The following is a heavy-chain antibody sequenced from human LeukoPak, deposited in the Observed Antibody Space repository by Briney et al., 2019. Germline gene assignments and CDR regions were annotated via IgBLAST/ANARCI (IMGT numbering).Heavy chain of an antibody. CDR1: GFTFSTYD. Sequence: PGGSLRLSCAASGFTFSTYDMIWVRQAPGKGLEWVSAISDTGGSKYYADSVKGRFTISRDNSKNTLYLQMNSLTAEDTAVYYCAKRVRYGSGNYHFDHWGQGALVTVSS. V-gene: IGHV3-23*01. D-gene: IGHD3-10*01. J-gene: IGHJ4*02. CDR2: ISDTGGSK. CDR3: AKRVRYGSGNYHFDH.